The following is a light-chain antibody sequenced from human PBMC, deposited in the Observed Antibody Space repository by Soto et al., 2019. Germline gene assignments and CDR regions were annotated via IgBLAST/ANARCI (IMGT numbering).Light chain of an antibody. J-gene: IGKJ1*01. V-gene: IGKV4-1*01. CDR1: QSVFYSSNNKNY. Sequence: DIVMTQSPDSLAVSLGERATINCKSSQSVFYSSNNKNYLAWYQQKPGQNPKLLIYWASTRESGVPDRFSGSGSGTDFTLNISSLQAEDVAVYYCQQYYRTPWTFGQGTKVEIK. CDR2: WAS. CDR3: QQYYRTPWT.